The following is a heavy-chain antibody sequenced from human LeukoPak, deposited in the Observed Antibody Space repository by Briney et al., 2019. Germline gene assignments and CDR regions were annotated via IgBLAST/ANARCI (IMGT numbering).Heavy chain of an antibody. D-gene: IGHD3-22*01. CDR3: ARDNYYYDSSGYYYVDY. CDR1: GFTFSSYS. V-gene: IGHV3-21*01. J-gene: IGHJ4*02. Sequence: PGGSLRLSCAASGFTFSSYSMNWVRQAPGKELEWVSSISSSSSYIYYADSVKGRFTISRDNAKNSLYLQMNSLRAEDTAVYYCARDNYYYDSSGYYYVDYWGQGTLVTVSS. CDR2: ISSSSSYI.